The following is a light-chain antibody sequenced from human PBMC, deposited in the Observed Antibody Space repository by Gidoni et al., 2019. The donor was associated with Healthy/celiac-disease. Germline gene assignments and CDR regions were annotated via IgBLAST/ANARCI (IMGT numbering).Light chain of an antibody. V-gene: IGKV3-20*01. CDR3: QQYGSSPFT. CDR2: GAS. J-gene: IGKJ3*01. CDR1: QSVSCSY. Sequence: EIVFTQSPGTLSLSPGERATLPCRASQSVSCSYLAWYQQKPGQAPRRLIYGASSRATGIPDRFSGSGSGTDFTLTISRLEPEDFAVYYCQQYGSSPFTFGPXTKVDIK.